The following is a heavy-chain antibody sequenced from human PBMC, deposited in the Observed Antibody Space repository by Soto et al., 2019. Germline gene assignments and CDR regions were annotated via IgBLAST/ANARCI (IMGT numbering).Heavy chain of an antibody. CDR3: ARDSGMVITEGWFDP. V-gene: IGHV4-31*03. J-gene: IGHJ5*02. CDR1: GGSISSGGYY. Sequence: QVQLQESGPGLVKPSQTLSLTCTVSGGSISSGGYYWSWIRQHPGKGLEWIGYIYYSGSTYYNPSLKRRVTVSVDTSKNQFSLKLSSVTAADTAVYYCARDSGMVITEGWFDPWGQGTLVTVSS. D-gene: IGHD3-22*01. CDR2: IYYSGST.